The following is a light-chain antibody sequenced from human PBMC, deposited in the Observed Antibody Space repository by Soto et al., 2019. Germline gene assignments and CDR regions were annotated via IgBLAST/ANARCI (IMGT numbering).Light chain of an antibody. Sequence: DIQMTQSPSSLSASVGDRVTIACQSSHDVSWNLNWFQQKPGEAPKLLIYDASNLERVVTSRFSGSGSGTDFTLTISSLQPEDGATYYGQQYSSMLSFGGGTEVDLK. V-gene: IGKV1-33*01. CDR2: DAS. CDR1: HDVSWN. J-gene: IGKJ4*01. CDR3: QQYSSMLS.